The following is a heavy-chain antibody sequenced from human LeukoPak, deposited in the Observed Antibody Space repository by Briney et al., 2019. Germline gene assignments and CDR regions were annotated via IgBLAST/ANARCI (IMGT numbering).Heavy chain of an antibody. CDR1: GLTFSSYA. V-gene: IGHV3-23*01. CDR3: AWELPSFDY. Sequence: GGSLRLSCAASGLTFSSYAMSWVRQAPGGGLEWVSTIGGNGVSTHYADSVKCRFTISRDNSKNMLYLQMNGLRAEDTAVYCCAWELPSFDYWGQGTLVTVSS. CDR2: IGGNGVST. J-gene: IGHJ4*02. D-gene: IGHD1-26*01.